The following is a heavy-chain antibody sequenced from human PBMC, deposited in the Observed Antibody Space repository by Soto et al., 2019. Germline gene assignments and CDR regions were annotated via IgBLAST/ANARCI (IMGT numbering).Heavy chain of an antibody. CDR2: AYHNGLT. V-gene: IGHV4-4*02. CDR3: ARDAELPGEADRFDY. J-gene: IGHJ4*02. CDR1: GDPITSNVW. Sequence: ETLSLTCAVSGDPITSNVWWSWIRQSPGKGLEWIGEAYHNGLTNYNPSLKSRVTMSTDTSKNQFSLKLTSVTAADTAMYYCARDAELPGEADRFDYWGQGTLVTVSS. D-gene: IGHD3-10*01.